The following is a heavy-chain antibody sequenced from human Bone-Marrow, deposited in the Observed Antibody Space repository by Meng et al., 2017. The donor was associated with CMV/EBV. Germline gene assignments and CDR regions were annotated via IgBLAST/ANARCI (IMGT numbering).Heavy chain of an antibody. D-gene: IGHD2-2*01. J-gene: IGHJ6*02. CDR2: IRYDGSNK. Sequence: GESLKISCAASGFTFSSYGMYWVRQAPGKGLEWVAFIRYDGSNKYYADSVKGRFTISRDNAKKSLYLQMKSLRAEDTAVYYCVRGCSTSCYYGMDVWGQGTTVTGSS. CDR3: VRGCSTSCYYGMDV. CDR1: GFTFSSYG. V-gene: IGHV3-30*02.